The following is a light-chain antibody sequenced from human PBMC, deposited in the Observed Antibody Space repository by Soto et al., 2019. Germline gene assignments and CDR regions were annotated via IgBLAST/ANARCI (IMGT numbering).Light chain of an antibody. J-gene: IGKJ1*01. CDR2: GAS. CDR3: QQFDSLPRT. V-gene: IGKV3-20*01. CDR1: QSVSSIY. Sequence: EIVLTQSPGTLSLSPGERATLSCRASQSVSSIYLAWYQHKRGQAPRLLMSGASSRASGIPDRFSGSGSGTDFTLTISRLEPEDFAVYYCQQFDSLPRTFGQGTKVDIK.